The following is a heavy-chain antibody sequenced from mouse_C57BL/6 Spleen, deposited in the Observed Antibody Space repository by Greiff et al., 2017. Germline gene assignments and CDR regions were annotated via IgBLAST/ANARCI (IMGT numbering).Heavy chain of an antibody. J-gene: IGHJ2*01. CDR2: IYPSDSET. CDR3: ARDGAAQSYYFDY. V-gene: IGHV1-61*01. Sequence: VQLQQPGAELVRPGSSVKLSCKASGYTFTSYWMDWVKQRPGQGLEWIGNIYPSDSETHYNQKFKDKATLTVDKSSSTAYMQLSSLTSEDSAVYYCARDGAAQSYYFDYWGQGTTLTVSS. D-gene: IGHD3-2*02. CDR1: GYTFTSYW.